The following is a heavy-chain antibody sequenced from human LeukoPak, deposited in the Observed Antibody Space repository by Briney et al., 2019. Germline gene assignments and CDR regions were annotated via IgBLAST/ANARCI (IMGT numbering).Heavy chain of an antibody. J-gene: IGHJ4*02. CDR2: INPNSGGT. D-gene: IGHD6-6*01. CDR3: ARDRYSSSGGSLGDY. Sequence: ASVKVSCXASGYTFTGYYMHWVRQAPGQGLEWMGWINPNSGGTNYAQKFQGRVTMTRGTSISTAYMELRRLRSDDTAVYYCARDRYSSSGGSLGDYWGQGTLVTVSS. CDR1: GYTFTGYY. V-gene: IGHV1-2*02.